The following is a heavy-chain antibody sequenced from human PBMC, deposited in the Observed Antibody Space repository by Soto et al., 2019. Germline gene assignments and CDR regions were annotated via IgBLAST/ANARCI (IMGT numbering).Heavy chain of an antibody. J-gene: IGHJ6*02. Sequence: PSETLSLTCTVSGGSIRSYYWSWIRQPPGKGLEWIGYIYYSGSTNYNPSLKSRVTISVDTPKNQFSLKLSSVTAADTAVYYCARDYYGSGSYGYGMDVWGQGTTVTVSS. CDR3: ARDYYGSGSYGYGMDV. D-gene: IGHD3-10*01. V-gene: IGHV4-59*01. CDR1: GGSIRSYY. CDR2: IYYSGST.